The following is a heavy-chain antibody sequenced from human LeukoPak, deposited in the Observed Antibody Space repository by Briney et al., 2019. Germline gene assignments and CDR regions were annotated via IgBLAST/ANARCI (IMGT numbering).Heavy chain of an antibody. J-gene: IGHJ6*02. CDR3: ARDLYPDYFNYGMDV. V-gene: IGHV3-30*02. D-gene: IGHD2/OR15-2a*01. CDR1: GFTFSSYG. CDR2: IRYDGSNK. Sequence: GGSLRLSCAASGFTFSSYGMHWVRQAPGKGLEWVAFIRYDGSNKYYADSVKGRFTISRDNSKNTLYLQMNSLRAEDTAVYYCARDLYPDYFNYGMDVWGQGTTVTVSS.